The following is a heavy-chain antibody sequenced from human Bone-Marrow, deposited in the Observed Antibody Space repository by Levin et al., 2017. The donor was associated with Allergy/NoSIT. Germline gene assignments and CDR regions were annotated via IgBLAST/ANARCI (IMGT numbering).Heavy chain of an antibody. D-gene: IGHD3-10*01. Sequence: VASVKVSCKAFGYTFTAYIMHWVRQAPGQGLEWMGWINPNSGDTKFAQSFQGRVTMTRDTSISTAYMELSRLTSDDTAIYYCGRDLIGDHDAFDIWGQGTMVTVSS. J-gene: IGHJ3*02. V-gene: IGHV1-2*02. CDR2: INPNSGDT. CDR1: GYTFTAYI. CDR3: GRDLIGDHDAFDI.